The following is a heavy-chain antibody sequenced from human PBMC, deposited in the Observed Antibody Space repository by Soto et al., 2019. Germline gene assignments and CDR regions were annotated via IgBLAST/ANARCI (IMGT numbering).Heavy chain of an antibody. CDR2: ISSSSSDT. CDR1: GFPFSDYY. Sequence: QVQLVESGGDLVKPGGSLRLSCAASGFPFSDYYMSWIGQAPGKGLEWVSSISSSSSDTNYAQSVKGRFTISRDNAKNSLHLQMNSLRAEDTAVYYCARRRPTGYYNYWGQGTLVTVSA. J-gene: IGHJ4*02. CDR3: ARRRPTGYYNY. D-gene: IGHD3-9*01. V-gene: IGHV3-11*05.